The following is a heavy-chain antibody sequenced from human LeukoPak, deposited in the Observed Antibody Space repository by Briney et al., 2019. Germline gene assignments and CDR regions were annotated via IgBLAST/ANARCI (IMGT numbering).Heavy chain of an antibody. V-gene: IGHV1-18*01. CDR3: ARRELLLWFGEGENWFDP. Sequence: ASVKVSCKASGYTFTSYGISWVRQAPGQGLEWMGWISAYNGNTNYARKLQGRVTMTTDTSTSTAYMELRSLRSDDTAVYYCARRELLLWFGEGENWFDPWGQGTLVTVSS. D-gene: IGHD3-10*01. CDR1: GYTFTSYG. J-gene: IGHJ5*02. CDR2: ISAYNGNT.